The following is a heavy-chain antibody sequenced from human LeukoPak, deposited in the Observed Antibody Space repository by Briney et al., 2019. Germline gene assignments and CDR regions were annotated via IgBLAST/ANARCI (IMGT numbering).Heavy chain of an antibody. V-gene: IGHV4-39*07. CDR1: GGSISSGSYY. D-gene: IGHD6-13*01. Sequence: SQTLSLTCTVSGGSISSGSYYWGWIRQPPGKGLEWIGSIYYSGSTYYNPSLKSRVTISVDTSKNQFSLKLSSVTAADTAVYYCAREYSSSWYYYYGMDVWGQGTTVTVSS. CDR3: AREYSSSWYYYYGMDV. J-gene: IGHJ6*02. CDR2: IYYSGST.